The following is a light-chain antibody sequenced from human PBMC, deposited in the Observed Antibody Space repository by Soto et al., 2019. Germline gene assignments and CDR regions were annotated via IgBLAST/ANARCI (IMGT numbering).Light chain of an antibody. CDR3: QQANSFPIT. Sequence: DIQMTQSPSSVSASVGDRVTITCRASQDISSWLAWHQQKPGLAPKLLIYGASTLEEGVPSRFSGSGSGTDFTLTITSLQPEDSATFFCQQANSFPITFGQATRLEIK. CDR2: GAS. J-gene: IGKJ5*01. V-gene: IGKV1-12*01. CDR1: QDISSW.